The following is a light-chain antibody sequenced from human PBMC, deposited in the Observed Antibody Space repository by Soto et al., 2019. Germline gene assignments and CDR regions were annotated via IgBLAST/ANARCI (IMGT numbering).Light chain of an antibody. CDR2: EGA. V-gene: IGKV2D-29*01. Sequence: DIVTTQTPLSLSVTPGQPPSISCKSSQSLLHSDGKAYLYWWLQKTGQHAQLLLYEGATRFSGVPDRFSGSGSGTEFTLTISSLQSEDFAVYFCQQYNNWPPVTFGHGTKVDIK. CDR1: QSLLHSDGKAY. CDR3: QQYNNWPPVT. J-gene: IGKJ3*01.